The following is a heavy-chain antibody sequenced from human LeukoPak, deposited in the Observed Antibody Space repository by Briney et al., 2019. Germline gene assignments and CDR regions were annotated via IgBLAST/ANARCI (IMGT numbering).Heavy chain of an antibody. CDR2: INAGNGDT. CDR3: ATAPRSFDAFDI. Sequence: GASVKVSCKASEYPFSRSVIHWVRQAPGQRLEWMGWINAGNGDTEYSQNFQGRVTITRDTSASTAYMELSSLRSEDTAVYYCATAPRSFDAFDIWGQGTMVTVSS. D-gene: IGHD3-16*02. J-gene: IGHJ3*02. CDR1: EYPFSRSV. V-gene: IGHV1-3*01.